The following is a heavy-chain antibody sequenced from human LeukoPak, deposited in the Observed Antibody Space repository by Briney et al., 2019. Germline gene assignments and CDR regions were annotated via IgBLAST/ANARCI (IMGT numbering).Heavy chain of an antibody. V-gene: IGHV1-2*02. Sequence: GASVKVSCEASGDTFSGYYMHWVRQAPGQGLEWMVWIGPNSGGTNYAQKFQGRVTMTRDTSISTAYMELSRLISDDTAVYYCARSNIAVRRGDNWFDPWGQGTLVTVSS. CDR1: GDTFSGYY. CDR3: ARSNIAVRRGDNWFDP. D-gene: IGHD6-6*01. CDR2: IGPNSGGT. J-gene: IGHJ5*02.